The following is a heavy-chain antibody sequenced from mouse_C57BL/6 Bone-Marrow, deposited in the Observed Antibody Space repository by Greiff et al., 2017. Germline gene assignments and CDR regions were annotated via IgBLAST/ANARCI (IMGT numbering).Heavy chain of an antibody. D-gene: IGHD2-5*01. J-gene: IGHJ1*03. CDR2: IWGGGST. Sequence: VQLQQSGPGLVAPSQSLSITCTVSGFSFTSYGVDWVRQPPGKGLEWLGVIWGGGSTNYNSSLMSRLSISKDTSNSQVFLKKNRLQTDDAAMYYGAKHAYYSNDSYCYLDVWGTGTTVTVSS. V-gene: IGHV2-9*01. CDR3: AKHAYYSNDSYCYLDV. CDR1: GFSFTSYG.